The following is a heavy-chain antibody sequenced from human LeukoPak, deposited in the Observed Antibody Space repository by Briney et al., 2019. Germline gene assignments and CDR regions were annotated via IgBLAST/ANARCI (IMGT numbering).Heavy chain of an antibody. CDR3: ARLSGEGITAHRVGLNWFDP. CDR1: GFTFDDYG. Sequence: PGGSLRLSCAASGFTFDDYGMSWVRQAPGKGLEWVSGINWNGGSTGYVDSVKGRFTISRDNAKNSLYLQRNSLRAEDTAVYYCARLSGEGITAHRVGLNWFDPWGQGTLVTVSS. V-gene: IGHV3-20*04. CDR2: INWNGGST. J-gene: IGHJ5*02. D-gene: IGHD7-27*01.